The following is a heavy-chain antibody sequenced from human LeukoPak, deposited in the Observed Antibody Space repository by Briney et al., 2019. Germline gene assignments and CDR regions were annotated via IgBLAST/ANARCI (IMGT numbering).Heavy chain of an antibody. CDR2: ISGSGGST. CDR1: GFTFSSYA. D-gene: IGHD3-3*01. Sequence: GGSLRLSCADSGFTFSSYAMSWVRQAPGKGLEWVAAISGSGGSTYYADSVKGRFTISRDNSKNTLYLQMNSLRAEDTAVYYCAKKRSSITILGVVNYFDYWGQGTLVTVSS. CDR3: AKKRSSITILGVVNYFDY. V-gene: IGHV3-23*01. J-gene: IGHJ4*02.